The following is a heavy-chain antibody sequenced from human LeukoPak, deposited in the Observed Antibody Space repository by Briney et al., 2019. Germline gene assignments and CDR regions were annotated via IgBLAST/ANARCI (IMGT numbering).Heavy chain of an antibody. Sequence: PSETLSLTCAVYGGSFSGYYWGWIRQPPGKGLEWIGSINYSGSTHHNPSLKSRVTISVDTTKNQFSLKLSSVTAADTAVYYCARQRPEQWLIPYYFDYWGQGTLVSVSS. J-gene: IGHJ4*02. CDR1: GGSFSGYY. V-gene: IGHV4-34*01. CDR3: ARQRPEQWLIPYYFDY. D-gene: IGHD6-19*01. CDR2: INYSGST.